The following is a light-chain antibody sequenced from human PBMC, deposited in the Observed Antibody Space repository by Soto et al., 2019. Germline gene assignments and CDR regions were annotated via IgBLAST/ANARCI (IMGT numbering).Light chain of an antibody. V-gene: IGKV3-15*01. J-gene: IGKJ4*01. CDR2: SAS. CDR1: QSVSNN. CDR3: QQYNEWPLT. Sequence: EVVMTQSPATLSVSPGERATLSCRASQSVSNNLAWYHQKPGQAPRLFIYSASTRATGIPARFSGSASGTEFTLTISSLQSEDFAVYYCQQYNEWPLTFGGGTKVETK.